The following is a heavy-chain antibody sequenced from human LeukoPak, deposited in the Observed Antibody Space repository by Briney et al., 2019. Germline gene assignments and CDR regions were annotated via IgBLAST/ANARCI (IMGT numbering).Heavy chain of an antibody. V-gene: IGHV4-38-2*01. CDR3: GRGEAAAHHDAFDI. J-gene: IGHJ3*02. CDR1: GYSISSGYY. D-gene: IGHD6-13*01. Sequence: PSETLSRTCAVSGYSISSGYYWGWIRQPPGKGLEWIGSIYHSGSTYYNPSLKSRVTISVDTSKNQFSLKLSSVTAADTAVYYCGRGEAAAHHDAFDIWGQGTMVTVSS. CDR2: IYHSGST.